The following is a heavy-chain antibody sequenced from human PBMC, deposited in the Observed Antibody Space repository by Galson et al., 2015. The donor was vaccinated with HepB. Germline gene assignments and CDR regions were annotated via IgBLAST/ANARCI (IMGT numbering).Heavy chain of an antibody. CDR2: VYPGDSDT. V-gene: IGHV5-51*01. CDR3: ARRTYQTSGYRTYDFDI. J-gene: IGHJ3*02. Sequence: QSGAEVKEPGESLKISCQGSGYDFTTFWIAWVRQMPGKGLEWMGIVYPGDSDTRYSPSFQCHVTISAGNSITTAYLQWSSLKASDTALYYCARRTYQTSGYRTYDFDIWGQRALVTVSS. D-gene: IGHD3-22*01. CDR1: GYDFTTFW.